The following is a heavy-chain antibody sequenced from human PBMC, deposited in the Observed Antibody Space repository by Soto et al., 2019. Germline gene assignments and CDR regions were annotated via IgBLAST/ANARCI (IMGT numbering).Heavy chain of an antibody. CDR3: ARGGIAVGGLGHVDY. V-gene: IGHV3-48*03. CDR1: GFTFNSYE. Sequence: EVQLVESGGGLVQPGGSLRLSCAASGFTFNSYEMNWVRQAPGKGLEWVSYISSSGSTIYYIDSVKGRITISRDNAKNSLYLQINSLRAEDTAVYYFARGGIAVGGLGHVDYWGKGTLFTVSS. D-gene: IGHD6-19*01. CDR2: ISSSGSTI. J-gene: IGHJ4*02.